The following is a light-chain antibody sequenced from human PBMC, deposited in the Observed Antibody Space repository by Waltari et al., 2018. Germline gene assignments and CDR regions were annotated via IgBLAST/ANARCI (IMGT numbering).Light chain of an antibody. J-gene: IGKJ2*01. V-gene: IGKV3-15*01. CDR2: GAF. Sequence: EIVMTQSPATLSVSPGERATLSCRASQGVGSRLAWYQQKPGQAPRLLFYGAFTRATGIPDRFSCSGSETEFTLTINSVQSGDYAVYYFQQYNKWPGTFGQGTKVEIK. CDR1: QGVGSR. CDR3: QQYNKWPGT.